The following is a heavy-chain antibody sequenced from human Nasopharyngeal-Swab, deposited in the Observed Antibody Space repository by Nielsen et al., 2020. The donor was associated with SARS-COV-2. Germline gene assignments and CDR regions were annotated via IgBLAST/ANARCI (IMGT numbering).Heavy chain of an antibody. CDR2: IYYSGST. V-gene: IGHV4-39*07. CDR3: ARAKEWLYYMDV. Sequence: GSLRLSCTVSGGSISSSSYYWGWIRQPPGKGLEWIGSIYYSGSTNYNPSLKSRVTISVDTSKNQFSLKLSSVTAADTAVYYCARAKEWLYYMDVWGKGTTVTVSS. J-gene: IGHJ6*03. D-gene: IGHD3-3*01. CDR1: GGSISSSSYY.